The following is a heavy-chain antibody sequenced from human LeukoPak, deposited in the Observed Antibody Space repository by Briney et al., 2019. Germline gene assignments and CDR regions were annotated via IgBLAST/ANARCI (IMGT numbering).Heavy chain of an antibody. CDR1: GGSISSSTHY. CDR2: LYYSGST. J-gene: IGHJ2*01. Sequence: SETLSLTCTVSGGSISSSTHYWGWIRQPPGKGLEWIGSLYYSGSTYYNPSLKTRVTISLDTSKNQFSLKVTSVTAAHTAVYYCARQSVGATPYWYFDLWGRGTLVTVSS. CDR3: ARQSVGATPYWYFDL. V-gene: IGHV4-39*01. D-gene: IGHD1-26*01.